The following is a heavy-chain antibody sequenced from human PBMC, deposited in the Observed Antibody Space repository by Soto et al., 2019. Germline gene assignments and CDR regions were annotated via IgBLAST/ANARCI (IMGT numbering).Heavy chain of an antibody. J-gene: IGHJ6*02. D-gene: IGHD6-6*01. Sequence: ASVKVSCKASGYTFTGYNMQWVRQAPGQRLEWVGWINPNRGGTKYVQNSQGRVTTTSDTFITTAYMELSRLRSDDTAVYYGARVRNSSPFYYYYGMDVWGQGTTVTVSS. CDR3: ARVRNSSPFYYYYGMDV. CDR1: GYTFTGYN. V-gene: IGHV1-2*02. CDR2: INPNRGGT.